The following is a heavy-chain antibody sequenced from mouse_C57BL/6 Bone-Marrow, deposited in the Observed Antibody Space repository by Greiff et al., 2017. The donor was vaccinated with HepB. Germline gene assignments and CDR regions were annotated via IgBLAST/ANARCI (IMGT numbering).Heavy chain of an antibody. V-gene: IGHV1-81*01. CDR1: GYTFTSYG. CDR2: IYPRSGNT. D-gene: IGHD1-1*02. J-gene: IGHJ2*01. CDR3: ARLPGGSYYFDY. Sequence: QVQLQQSGAELARPGASVKLSCKASGYTFTSYGISWVKQRTGQGLEWIGEIYPRSGNTYYNEKFKGKATLTADKSSSTAYMELRSLTSEDSAVYFCARLPGGSYYFDYWGQGTTLTVSS.